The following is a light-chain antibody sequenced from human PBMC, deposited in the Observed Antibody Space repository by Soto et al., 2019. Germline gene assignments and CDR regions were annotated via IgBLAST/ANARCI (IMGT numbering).Light chain of an antibody. CDR3: AAWDGSLRGRV. CDR1: SSNIGSNY. V-gene: IGLV1-47*02. CDR2: SDT. J-gene: IGLJ2*01. Sequence: QSVLTQSPSASGTPGQRVTISCSGSSSNIGSNYLYWYQPLPGAAPTLLIHSDTHRPSGVAHRFSGANSVTPASLAIRGLRSEEEDDDYCAAWDGSLRGRVFGGGTKVTVL.